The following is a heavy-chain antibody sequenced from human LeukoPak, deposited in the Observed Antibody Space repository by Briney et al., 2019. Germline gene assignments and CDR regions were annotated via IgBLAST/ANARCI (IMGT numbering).Heavy chain of an antibody. V-gene: IGHV1-46*01. J-gene: IGHJ5*02. CDR3: ARDRSSSSSWANWFDP. Sequence: ASVKVSCKASGYTFTSYYMHWVRQAPGQGLEWMGIINPSGGSTSYAQKFQGRVTMTRDMSTSTVYMELSSLRSEDTAVYYCARDRSSSSSWANWFDPWGQGTLVTVSS. CDR2: INPSGGST. CDR1: GYTFTSYY. D-gene: IGHD6-13*01.